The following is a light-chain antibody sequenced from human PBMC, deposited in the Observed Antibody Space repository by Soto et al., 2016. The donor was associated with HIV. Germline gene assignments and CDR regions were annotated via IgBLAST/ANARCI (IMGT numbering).Light chain of an antibody. Sequence: DIHMTQSPSSLSASVGDRVTITCRTSQSISNYLNWYQQKPGKAPKLLIYGASSLQSGVPSRFSGSGSGTDFTLTISSLQPEDFATYYCQQSYSIPLTFGQGTRLEIK. J-gene: IGKJ5*01. CDR2: GAS. V-gene: IGKV1-39*01. CDR3: QQSYSIPLT. CDR1: QSISNY.